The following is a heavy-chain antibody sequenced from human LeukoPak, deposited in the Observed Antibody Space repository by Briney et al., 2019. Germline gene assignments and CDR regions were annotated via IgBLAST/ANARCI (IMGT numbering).Heavy chain of an antibody. CDR3: ARSHSSGYFHIDY. D-gene: IGHD3-22*01. CDR1: GFTFNGYW. Sequence: GGSLRLSCAASGFTFNGYWMHWVRQVPGKGLVWVSRITGDGSSTTYADSVKGRFTIPRDNAKNSLYLQMNSLRAEDTAVYYCARSHSSGYFHIDYWGQGTLVTVSS. V-gene: IGHV3-74*01. J-gene: IGHJ4*02. CDR2: ITGDGSST.